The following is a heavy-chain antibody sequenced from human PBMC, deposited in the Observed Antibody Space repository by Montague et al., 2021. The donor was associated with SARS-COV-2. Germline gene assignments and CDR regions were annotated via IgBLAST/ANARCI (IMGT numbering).Heavy chain of an antibody. D-gene: IGHD6-13*01. CDR1: GDSIRSYH. CDR3: TRDRGIAAADNYYYGMDV. Sequence: SETLSLTCTVSGDSIRSYHWTWIRQPPGKGLEWIGRISDSGRTIXNPSLKSRVTISVDTSKNQFFLNLRSMVAADTAIYYCTRDRGIAAADNYYYGMDVWGQGTTVTVSS. V-gene: IGHV4-59*13. CDR2: ISDSGRT. J-gene: IGHJ6*02.